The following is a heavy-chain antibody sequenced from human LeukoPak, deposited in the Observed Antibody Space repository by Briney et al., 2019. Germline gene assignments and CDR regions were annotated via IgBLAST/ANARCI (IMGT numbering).Heavy chain of an antibody. Sequence: SETLSLTCAGYGGSSSGYYWSWIRQPPGKGLEWIGEINHSGSTNYNPSLMSRVTISGDTSKNQFSLKLSSMTAADTAVYYCARAVLYAYFDYWGQGTLVTVSS. CDR1: GGSSSGYY. CDR2: INHSGST. V-gene: IGHV4-34*01. J-gene: IGHJ4*02. D-gene: IGHD3-10*01. CDR3: ARAVLYAYFDY.